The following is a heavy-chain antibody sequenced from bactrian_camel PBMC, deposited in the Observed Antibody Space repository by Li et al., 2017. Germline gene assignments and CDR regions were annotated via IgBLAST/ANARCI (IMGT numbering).Heavy chain of an antibody. CDR3: AADWWFSSSCDAEYKC. CDR1: AMSYKSKC. Sequence: HVQLVESGGGSVQAGGSLRLSCAVSAMSYKSKCVAWFRQVPGKEREGVAYIHVANPRTYYTDLAKGRFTISKDNAKNTLYLQMNSLKPEDTAMYYCAADWWFSSSCDAEYKCWGQGTQVTVS. V-gene: IGHV3S1*01. J-gene: IGHJ4*01. CDR2: IHVANPRT. D-gene: IGHD6*01.